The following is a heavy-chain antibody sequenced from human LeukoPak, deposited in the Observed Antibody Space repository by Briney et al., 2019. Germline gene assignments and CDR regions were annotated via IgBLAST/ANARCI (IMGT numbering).Heavy chain of an antibody. Sequence: ASVKVSCKASGGTFSSYAISWVRQAPGQGLEWMGGIIPIFGTANYAQKFQGRVTITTDESTSTAYMELSSLRSEDTAVYYCARSIAAGPYYYYYMDVWGKGTTVTVSS. CDR2: IIPIFGTA. V-gene: IGHV1-69*05. J-gene: IGHJ6*03. CDR1: GGTFSSYA. D-gene: IGHD6-13*01. CDR3: ARSIAAGPYYYYYMDV.